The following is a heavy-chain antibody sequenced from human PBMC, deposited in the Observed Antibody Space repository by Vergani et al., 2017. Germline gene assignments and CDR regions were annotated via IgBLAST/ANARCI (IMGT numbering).Heavy chain of an antibody. J-gene: IGHJ4*02. D-gene: IGHD2-15*01. CDR2: ISWNSGSI. CDR3: AKDHLGYCSGGSCYPYYFDY. CDR1: GFTFDDYA. V-gene: IGHV3-9*01. Sequence: EVQLVESGGGLVQPGRSLRLSCAASGFTFDDYAMHWVRQAPGKGLEWVSGISWNSGSIGYADSVKGRFTISRDNAKNSLYLQMNSLRAEDTALYYCAKDHLGYCSGGSCYPYYFDYWGQGTLVTVSS.